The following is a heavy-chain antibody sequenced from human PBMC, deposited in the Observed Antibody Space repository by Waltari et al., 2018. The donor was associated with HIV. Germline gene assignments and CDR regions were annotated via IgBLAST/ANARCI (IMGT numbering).Heavy chain of an antibody. V-gene: IGHV3-9*01. CDR1: FLVEDYE. CDR2: ITSNSGSK. D-gene: IGHD3-16*01. J-gene: IGHJ3*02. CDR3: VNADTYYGGGGGAFAI. Sequence: EVRLVQSGGGLVQPGRSLRLSCVGNFLVEDYEMHWVRQVPGKVLEGVSGITSNSGSKAYADSVRGRFTISRDNAQDSLYLQMNSLRLEDTAIYYCVNADTYYGGGGGAFAIWGQGTLVTVSS.